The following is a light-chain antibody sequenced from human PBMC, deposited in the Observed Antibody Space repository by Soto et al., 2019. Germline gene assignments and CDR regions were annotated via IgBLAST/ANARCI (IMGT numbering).Light chain of an antibody. CDR3: QHYNSYPYR. CDR1: QTINEW. J-gene: IGKJ2*01. CDR2: QAS. Sequence: DIQMTQSPSTLSASVGERVTITCRASQTINEWLAWYQQKIGKAPKVLIYQASTLASAVPSRFSGSGSGTTFTLTISSLHPDASATYSGQHYNSYPYRFGQGTKLEI. V-gene: IGKV1-5*03.